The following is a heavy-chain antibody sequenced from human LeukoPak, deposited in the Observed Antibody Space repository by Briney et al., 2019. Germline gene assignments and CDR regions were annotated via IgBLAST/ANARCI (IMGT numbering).Heavy chain of an antibody. CDR2: ISPNSGGT. D-gene: IGHD3-22*01. Sequence: AASVTVSCKASGYTFTGYYMHWVRQAPGQGLEWMGWISPNSGGTNYAQKFQGRVTMTRDTSISTAYMELSRLRSDYTAVYYCARDLSSGWDRTYYYDSSGYPYWGQGTLVTVSS. CDR1: GYTFTGYY. J-gene: IGHJ4*02. V-gene: IGHV1-2*02. CDR3: ARDLSSGWDRTYYYDSSGYPY.